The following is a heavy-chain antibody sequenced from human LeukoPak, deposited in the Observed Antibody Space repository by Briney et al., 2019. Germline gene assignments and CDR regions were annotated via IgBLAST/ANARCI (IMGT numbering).Heavy chain of an antibody. J-gene: IGHJ3*02. V-gene: IGHV4-59*01. CDR1: GGSISTYH. CDR3: ARELGSGFDM. Sequence: SETLSLTCTVSGGSISTYHWSWIRQPPGKGLEWVGYFYYNGDTNYNPSLKSRVIISADTSKSHLSLTLRSLTAADTAVYYCARELGSGFDMWGQGIMVTVSS. CDR2: FYYNGDT. D-gene: IGHD6-19*01.